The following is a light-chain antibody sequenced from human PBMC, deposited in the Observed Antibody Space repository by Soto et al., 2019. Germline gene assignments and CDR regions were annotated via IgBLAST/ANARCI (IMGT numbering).Light chain of an antibody. Sequence: EIVMTQSPATLSVSPGERANLYCRASQSVSSNLAWYQQKPGQAPRLLIYGASTRATGIPARFGGSGSGTEFTLTISSLQSEDFATYYCQQYNDWPPGTFGQGSKVDIK. CDR3: QQYNDWPPGT. J-gene: IGKJ1*01. CDR2: GAS. CDR1: QSVSSN. V-gene: IGKV3-15*01.